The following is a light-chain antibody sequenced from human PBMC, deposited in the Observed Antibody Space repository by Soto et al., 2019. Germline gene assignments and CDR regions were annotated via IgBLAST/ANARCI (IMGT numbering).Light chain of an antibody. V-gene: IGKV3-15*01. Sequence: ILMTQSPATLSVSPCEIVTLSCRAGQGVTTNFAWYQQKSGQSPRLLIYDVSSRATGVPSRFSGTGSETDFTLTISGLQSEDSAIYFCQQYNNWPFSFGQGTRLEIK. CDR1: QGVTTN. J-gene: IGKJ5*01. CDR3: QQYNNWPFS. CDR2: DVS.